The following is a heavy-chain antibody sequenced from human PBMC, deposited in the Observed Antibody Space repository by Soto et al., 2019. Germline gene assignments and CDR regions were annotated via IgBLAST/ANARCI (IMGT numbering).Heavy chain of an antibody. CDR1: GYTFTSYD. CDR2: MNPNSGNT. Sequence: QVQLVQSGAEVKKPGASVKVSCKASGYTFTSYDINWVRQATGQGLEWMGWMNPNSGNTGYAQKFQGIVTMTRNTSISTADMGLSSLRSEDTAVYYCARGGTEVVPAAMWGSWFDPWGQGTLVTVSS. J-gene: IGHJ5*02. CDR3: ARGGTEVVPAAMWGSWFDP. V-gene: IGHV1-8*01. D-gene: IGHD2-2*01.